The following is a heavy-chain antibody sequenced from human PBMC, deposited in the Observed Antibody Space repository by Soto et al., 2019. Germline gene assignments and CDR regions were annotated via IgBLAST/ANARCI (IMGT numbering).Heavy chain of an antibody. Sequence: SETLSLTCTACGASISSYYWSWIGHPPGKGLEWIGYIYYSGSTNYNPSLKSRVTISVDTSKNQFSLKLSSVTAADTAVYYCARDSCSGGSCYAPFDAFDIWGQGTMVT. D-gene: IGHD2-15*01. CDR3: ARDSCSGGSCYAPFDAFDI. CDR1: GASISSYY. CDR2: IYYSGST. V-gene: IGHV4-59*01. J-gene: IGHJ3*02.